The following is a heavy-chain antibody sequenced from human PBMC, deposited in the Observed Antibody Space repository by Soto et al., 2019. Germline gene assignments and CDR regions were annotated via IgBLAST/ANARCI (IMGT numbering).Heavy chain of an antibody. CDR2: ISSSSSYI. Sequence: EVQLVESGGGLVKPGGSLRLSCAASGFTFSSYSMNWVRQAPGKGLEWVSSISSSSSYIYYADSVKGRFTISRDNAKNSLYLQMNSLRAEDTAVYYCARARVYCSGGSCYDREYYFDYWGQGTLVTVSS. CDR1: GFTFSSYS. J-gene: IGHJ4*02. D-gene: IGHD2-15*01. V-gene: IGHV3-21*01. CDR3: ARARVYCSGGSCYDREYYFDY.